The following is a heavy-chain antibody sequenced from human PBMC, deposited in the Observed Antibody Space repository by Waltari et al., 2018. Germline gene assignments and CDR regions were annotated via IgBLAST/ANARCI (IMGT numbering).Heavy chain of an antibody. D-gene: IGHD6-6*01. V-gene: IGHV1-8*01. CDR2: MNPNSGNT. CDR3: ARGLQSSIAALRDY. Sequence: QVQLVQSGAEVKKPGASVKVSCKASGYTFTSYDINWVRQATGQGLEWMGWMNPNSGNTGYAQKFEGRVTMTRNTSISTAYMELSSLRSEDTAVYYCARGLQSSIAALRDYWGQGTLVTVSS. J-gene: IGHJ4*02. CDR1: GYTFTSYD.